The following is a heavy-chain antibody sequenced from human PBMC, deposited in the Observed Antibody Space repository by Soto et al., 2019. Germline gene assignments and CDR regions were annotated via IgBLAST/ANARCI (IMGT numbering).Heavy chain of an antibody. J-gene: IGHJ3*02. Sequence: EVQLVESGGGLIQPGGSLRLSCAVSGFTVSYNYMNWVRQAPGKGLEWVSVIYRGGDTFYADSVKGRFTISRDNSKNTLYLQMNSLRAEDTAVYYCARGIYGSGSYYIGDAFDMWGQGTMVTVSS. CDR2: IYRGGDT. CDR3: ARGIYGSGSYYIGDAFDM. V-gene: IGHV3-53*01. D-gene: IGHD3-10*01. CDR1: GFTVSYNY.